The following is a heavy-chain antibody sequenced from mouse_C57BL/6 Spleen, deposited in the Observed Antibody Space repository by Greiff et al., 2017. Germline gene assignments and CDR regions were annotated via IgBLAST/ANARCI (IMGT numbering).Heavy chain of an antibody. CDR2: ISDGGSYT. V-gene: IGHV5-4*01. CDR1: GFTFSSYA. J-gene: IGHJ4*01. CDR3: ARDGNYAMDY. Sequence: EVQLVESGGGLMKPGGSLKLSCAASGFTFSSYAMSWVRQTPEKRLEWVATISDGGSYTYYPDNVKGRFTISRDNAKNNLYLQMSHLKSEDTAMYYCARDGNYAMDYWGQGTSVTVSS.